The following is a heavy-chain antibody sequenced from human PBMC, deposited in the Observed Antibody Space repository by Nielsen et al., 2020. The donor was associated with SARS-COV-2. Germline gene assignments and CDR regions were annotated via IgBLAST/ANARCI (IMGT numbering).Heavy chain of an antibody. CDR1: GFSYGDYD. J-gene: IGHJ4*02. CDR2: TRNKGYGGTA. V-gene: IGHV3-49*03. D-gene: IGHD3-16*01. CDR3: TTRRWLRSGVDY. Sequence: GGSLRLSCTASGFSYGDYDMSWFRQAPGRGLEWVGLTRNKGYGGTAEYAASVKGRFTISRDDSRTIAYLQLNSLKTEDTAVYFCTTRRWLRSGVDYWGQGTLVTVSS.